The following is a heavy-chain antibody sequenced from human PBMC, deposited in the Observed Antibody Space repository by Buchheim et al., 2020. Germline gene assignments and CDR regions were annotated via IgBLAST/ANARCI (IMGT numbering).Heavy chain of an antibody. J-gene: IGHJ4*02. D-gene: IGHD2-2*01. CDR3: ARDHCSSITCFYFDF. Sequence: EVQLLESGGGLVQPGGSLRLSCAASGFTFSSYAMSWVRQAPGKGPERVSGISGRGGSTYYADSVKGRFTISRDNSKNTLYLQMNSLRAEDTAVYYCARDHCSSITCFYFDFWGQGTL. V-gene: IGHV3-23*01. CDR2: ISGRGGST. CDR1: GFTFSSYA.